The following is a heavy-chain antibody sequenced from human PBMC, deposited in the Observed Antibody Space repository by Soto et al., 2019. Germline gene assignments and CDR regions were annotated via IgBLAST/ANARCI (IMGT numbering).Heavy chain of an antibody. CDR2: IHHSGAT. CDR1: GDSITGDNW. J-gene: IGHJ6*02. D-gene: IGHD3-10*01. Sequence: SEILSLTCAVSGDSITGDNWWSWVRQPPGKGLEWIGEIHHSGATNYNPSLKSRVTISVDKSKNQFSLKLNSVTAADTAMFYCASSSFLRTGDLFHGLDVWGQGTTVTVSS. V-gene: IGHV4-4*02. CDR3: ASSSFLRTGDLFHGLDV.